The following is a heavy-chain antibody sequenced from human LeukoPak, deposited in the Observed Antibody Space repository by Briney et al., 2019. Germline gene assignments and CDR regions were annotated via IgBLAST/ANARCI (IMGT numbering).Heavy chain of an antibody. D-gene: IGHD1-26*01. J-gene: IGHJ4*02. V-gene: IGHV1-3*03. CDR2: INAGNGNT. Sequence: GASVKVSCKASGYTFTSYGISWVRQAPGQRLEWMGWINAGNGNTKFSHESQGRVTITRDTSASTAYMELNSLRSEDMAVYYCAREGAYIGGSYPFDYWGQGTLVTVSS. CDR3: AREGAYIGGSYPFDY. CDR1: GYTFTSYG.